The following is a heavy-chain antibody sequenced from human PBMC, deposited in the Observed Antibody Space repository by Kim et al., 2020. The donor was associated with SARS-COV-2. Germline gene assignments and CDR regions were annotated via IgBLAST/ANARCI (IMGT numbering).Heavy chain of an antibody. CDR2: ISSSSSTI. V-gene: IGHV3-48*02. CDR1: GFTFGSYS. D-gene: IGHD2-15*01. J-gene: IGHJ6*02. CDR3: ARDIVVVVAATNYYYYGMDV. Sequence: GGSLRLSCAASGFTFGSYSMNWVRQAPGKGLEWVSYISSSSSTIYYADSVKGRFTISRDNAKNSLYLQMNSLRDEDTAVYYCARDIVVVVAATNYYYYGMDVWGQGTTVTVSS.